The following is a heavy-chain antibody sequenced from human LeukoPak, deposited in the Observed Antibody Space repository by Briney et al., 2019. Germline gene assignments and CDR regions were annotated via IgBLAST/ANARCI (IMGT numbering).Heavy chain of an antibody. CDR1: GFTFSDYY. CDR3: ARDREDIVVVPAAEDYYYYYYMDV. Sequence: GGSLRLSCAASGFTFSDYYMSWIRQAPGKGLEWVSYISSSGSTIYYADSVKGRFTISRDNAKNSLYLQMNSLRAEDTAVCYCARDREDIVVVPAAEDYYYYYYMDVWGKGTTVTVSS. D-gene: IGHD2-2*01. V-gene: IGHV3-11*04. J-gene: IGHJ6*03. CDR2: ISSSGSTI.